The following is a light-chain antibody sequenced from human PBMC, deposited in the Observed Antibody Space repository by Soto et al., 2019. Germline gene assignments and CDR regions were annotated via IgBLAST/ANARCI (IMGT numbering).Light chain of an antibody. CDR2: FAS. CDR1: QSVSNN. J-gene: IGKJ4*01. V-gene: IGKV3-15*01. Sequence: EIVMTQSPATLSVSPGERATLSCRASQSVSNNLAWYQQKPGQPPRLLIYFASTRATGIPARFSGSGSETEFTLTISRLQSEDFAVYYCQHYNKWPLTFGGGTKVETK. CDR3: QHYNKWPLT.